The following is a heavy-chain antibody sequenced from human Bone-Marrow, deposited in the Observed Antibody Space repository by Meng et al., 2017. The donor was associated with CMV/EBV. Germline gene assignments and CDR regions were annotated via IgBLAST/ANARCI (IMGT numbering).Heavy chain of an antibody. D-gene: IGHD3-22*01. CDR1: GGSIISSNYY. V-gene: IGHV4-39*07. J-gene: IGHJ6*02. CDR2: IYYSGST. Sequence: SETLSLTCTVSGGSIISSNYYWGWIRQPPGKGLEWIGSIYYSGSTYYNPSLESRVTMSVDTSKSQFSLKLTSVTAADTAVYYCAREERKYDGSVFRYYYYGMDVWGQGTTVTVSS. CDR3: AREERKYDGSVFRYYYYGMDV.